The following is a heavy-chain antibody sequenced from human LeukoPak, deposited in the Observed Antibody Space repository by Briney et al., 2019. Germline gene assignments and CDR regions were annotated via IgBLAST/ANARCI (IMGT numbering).Heavy chain of an antibody. V-gene: IGHV1-2*02. J-gene: IGHJ3*02. CDR3: ARADSDAFDI. CDR1: GYTFTDYY. Sequence: ASVKVSCKASGYTFTDYYMHWVRQAPGQGLEWMGWINPNSGDTNYGQKFQGRVTMTRDTSISIAYMELSRLRSDDTAVYYCARADSDAFDIWGQGTMVTVSS. CDR2: INPNSGDT.